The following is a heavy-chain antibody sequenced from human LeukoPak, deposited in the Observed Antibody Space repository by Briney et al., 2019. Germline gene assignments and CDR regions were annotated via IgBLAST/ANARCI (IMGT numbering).Heavy chain of an antibody. CDR2: IYYSGTT. CDR3: ARQKGNFDY. CDR1: SGSISSSGYY. D-gene: IGHD3-10*01. Sequence: SETLSLTCTVSSGSISSSGYYWGWIRQPPGKGLEWIGTIYYSGTTYYNPSLKSRVTISVDTSKNQFSLNLSSVTAADTAVYYCARQKGNFDYWGQGTLVTVSS. J-gene: IGHJ4*02. V-gene: IGHV4-39*01.